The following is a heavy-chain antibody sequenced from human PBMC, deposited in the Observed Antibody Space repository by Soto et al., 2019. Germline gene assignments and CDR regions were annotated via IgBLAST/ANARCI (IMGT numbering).Heavy chain of an antibody. CDR2: IDPSDSYT. D-gene: IGHD6-13*01. CDR3: ARWAAAGIMVLGLHADV. J-gene: IGHJ6*02. Sequence: PGESLKISCTGSGYTFTSYWITWVRQMPGKGLEWMGRIDPSDSYTNYSPSFQGHVTISADKSISTAYLQWSSLKASDTAMYYCARWAAAGIMVLGLHADVLGQGTTVTVSS. V-gene: IGHV5-10-1*01. CDR1: GYTFTSYW.